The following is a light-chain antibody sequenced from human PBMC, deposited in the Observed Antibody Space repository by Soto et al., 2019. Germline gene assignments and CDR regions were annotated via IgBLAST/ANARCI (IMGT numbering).Light chain of an antibody. Sequence: QSVLTQPPPVSGAPGQRVPISCTGSSSNIGAGYDVHWYQQLPGTAPKLLIYGNSNRPSGVPDRFSGSKSGTSASLAITGLQAEDEADYYCQSYDSSLSDVFGTGTKVTVL. CDR2: GNS. V-gene: IGLV1-40*01. CDR3: QSYDSSLSDV. CDR1: SSNIGAGYD. J-gene: IGLJ1*01.